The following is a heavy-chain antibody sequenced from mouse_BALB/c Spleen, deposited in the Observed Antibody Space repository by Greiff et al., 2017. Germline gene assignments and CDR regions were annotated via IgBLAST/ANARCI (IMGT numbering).Heavy chain of an antibody. Sequence: VKLQESGPGLVAPSQSLSITCTVSGFSLTGYGVNWVRQPPGKGLEWLGMIWGDGSTDYNSALKSRLSISKDNSKSQVFLKMNSLQTDDTARYYCAREYYRYDGGFAYWGQGTLVTVSA. D-gene: IGHD2-14*01. J-gene: IGHJ3*01. CDR2: IWGDGST. CDR1: GFSLTGYG. CDR3: AREYYRYDGGFAY. V-gene: IGHV2-6-7*01.